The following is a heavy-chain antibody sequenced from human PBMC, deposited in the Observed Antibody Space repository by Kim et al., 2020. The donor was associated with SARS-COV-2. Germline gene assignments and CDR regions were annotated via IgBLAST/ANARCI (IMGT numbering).Heavy chain of an antibody. CDR2: IRSKANSYAT. Sequence: GGSLRLSCAASGFTFSGSAMHWVRQASGKGLEWVGRIRSKANSYATAYAASVKGRFTISRDDSKNTAYLQMNSLKTEDTAVYYCIRNHYDILTGQGVFDYYGMDVWGQGTTVTVSS. CDR3: IRNHYDILTGQGVFDYYGMDV. V-gene: IGHV3-73*01. D-gene: IGHD3-9*01. CDR1: GFTFSGSA. J-gene: IGHJ6*02.